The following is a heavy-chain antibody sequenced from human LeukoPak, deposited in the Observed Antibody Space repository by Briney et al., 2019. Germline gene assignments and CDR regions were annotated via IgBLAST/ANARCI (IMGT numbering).Heavy chain of an antibody. J-gene: IGHJ6*03. D-gene: IGHD1-26*01. CDR1: GGSISSSSYY. CDR2: IYYSGST. CDR3: ARARAPGYYYYYYMDV. Sequence: SETLSLTCTVSGGSISSSSYYWGWIRQPPGKGLEWIGSIYYSGSTYYNPSLKSRVTISVDTSKNQFSLKLSSVTAADTAVYYCARARAPGYYYYYYMDVWGKGTTVTVSS. V-gene: IGHV4-39*07.